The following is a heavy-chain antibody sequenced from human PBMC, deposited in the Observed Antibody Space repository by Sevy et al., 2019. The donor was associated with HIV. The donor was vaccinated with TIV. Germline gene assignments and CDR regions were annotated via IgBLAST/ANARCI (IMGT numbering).Heavy chain of an antibody. D-gene: IGHD6-19*01. V-gene: IGHV1-18*01. CDR3: ARDSSRAYSSGWYSPEYFQH. CDR2: ISAYNGNT. J-gene: IGHJ1*01. Sequence: ASVKVSCKASGYTFTSHGISWVRQAPGQGLEWMGWISAYNGNTNYAQKLQGRGTMTTDTSTGEAYMELRSLRSDDTAWYYCARDSSRAYSSGWYSPEYFQHWGQGTLVTVSS. CDR1: GYTFTSHG.